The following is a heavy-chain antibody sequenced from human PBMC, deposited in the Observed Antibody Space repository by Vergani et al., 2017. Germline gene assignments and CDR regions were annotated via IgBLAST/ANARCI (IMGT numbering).Heavy chain of an antibody. CDR1: GGSISSGDHC. D-gene: IGHD6-25*01. Sequence: QVQLQESGPGVVKPSQTLSLTCAVSGGSISSGDHCWTWIRQPPGKGLEWIGYSFYSGTTYDNPSLRSRLTISVDTSQNQFSLKLKSVTAADTAVYYCARVDTQVPATSHFYYMDVWGKGTTVVVSS. CDR3: ARVDTQVPATSHFYYMDV. CDR2: SFYSGTT. J-gene: IGHJ6*03. V-gene: IGHV4-31*11.